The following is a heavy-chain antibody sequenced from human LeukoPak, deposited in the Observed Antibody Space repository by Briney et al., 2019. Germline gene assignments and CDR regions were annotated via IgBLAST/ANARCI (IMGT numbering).Heavy chain of an antibody. J-gene: IGHJ5*02. CDR2: IYYNGST. D-gene: IGHD3-3*01. CDR1: GGSISSGDYY. Sequence: PSETLSLTCTVSGGSISSGDYYWSWIRQPPGKGLEWIGYIYYNGSTYYNPSLKSRVTISVDTSKNQFSLKLSSVTAADTAVYYCARFARFLAFDPWGQGTLVTVSS. CDR3: ARFARFLAFDP. V-gene: IGHV4-30-4*01.